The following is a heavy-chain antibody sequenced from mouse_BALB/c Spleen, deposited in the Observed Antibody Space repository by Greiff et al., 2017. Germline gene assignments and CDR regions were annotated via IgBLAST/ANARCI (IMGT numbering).Heavy chain of an antibody. CDR2: ISYSGST. J-gene: IGHJ1*01. D-gene: IGHD2-2*01. CDR1: GFSITSDYA. V-gene: IGHV3-2*02. Sequence: DVQLVESGPGLVKPSQSLSLTCPVTGFSITSDYAWNWIRQFPGNKLEWMGYISYSGSTSYNPSLKSRISITRDTSKNQFFLQLKSVTAEDTATCYSARVGYYWYFDVGGAGTTVTGSS. CDR3: ARVGYYWYFDV.